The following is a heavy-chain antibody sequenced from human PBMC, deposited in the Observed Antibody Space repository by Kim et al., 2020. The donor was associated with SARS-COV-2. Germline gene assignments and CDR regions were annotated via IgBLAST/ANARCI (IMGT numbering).Heavy chain of an antibody. Sequence: SETLSLTCSVSGGSISSYHWSWIRQTPGKGLEWIGYIYYSGSTNYNTSLKSQVSISVDTSKNQFSLKLRSVTAADTAVYYCARVPSPLTGYYFDYLCQGT. CDR2: IYYSGST. D-gene: IGHD7-27*01. CDR1: GGSISSYH. CDR3: ARVPSPLTGYYFDY. J-gene: IGHJ4*02. V-gene: IGHV4-59*13.